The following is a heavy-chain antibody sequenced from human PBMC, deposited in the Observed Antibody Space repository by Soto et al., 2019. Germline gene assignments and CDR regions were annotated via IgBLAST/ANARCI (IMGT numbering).Heavy chain of an antibody. CDR2: ISYSGST. D-gene: IGHD6-13*01. Sequence: SETLSRTCTVSGGSISSSSYHWGWIRQPPGEGLEWIGTISYSGSTFCSPSLKSRVSITADTSKNRFSLKLSSVTAADTAVYYCSGASSTQVWGDYWRQGTRVTVCS. CDR1: GGSISSSSYH. J-gene: IGHJ4*02. CDR3: SGASSTQVWGDY. V-gene: IGHV4-39*01.